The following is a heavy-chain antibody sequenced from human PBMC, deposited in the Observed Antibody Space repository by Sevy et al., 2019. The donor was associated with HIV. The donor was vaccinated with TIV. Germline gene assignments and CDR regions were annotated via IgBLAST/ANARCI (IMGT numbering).Heavy chain of an antibody. CDR3: TTAPFTMISS. V-gene: IGHV3-15*01. Sequence: GESLKISCAGSGFTFSNAWMSWVRQAPGKGLEWIGRIKSKTDSGTTDYAAPVKGRFTISRDDSIKTLYLQMNSLKTEDTAVYYCTTAPFTMISSWGPGTLVTVSS. CDR1: GFTFSNAW. CDR2: IKSKTDSGTT. J-gene: IGHJ5*02. D-gene: IGHD3-22*01.